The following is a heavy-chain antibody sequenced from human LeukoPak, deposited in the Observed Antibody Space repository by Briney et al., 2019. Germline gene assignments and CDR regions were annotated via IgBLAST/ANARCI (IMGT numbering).Heavy chain of an antibody. Sequence: SAKVSCKASGGTFGLHAITWVRQVPGQGLEWMGRIIPIFGTTNYAQKIQGGVTITTDESTSTAYMELSSLRSEDTAVYYCARDRAARGYCTNGVCQEGALDIWGQGTMVTVSS. J-gene: IGHJ3*02. CDR3: ARDRAARGYCTNGVCQEGALDI. CDR1: GGTFGLHA. D-gene: IGHD2-8*01. V-gene: IGHV1-69*05. CDR2: IIPIFGTT.